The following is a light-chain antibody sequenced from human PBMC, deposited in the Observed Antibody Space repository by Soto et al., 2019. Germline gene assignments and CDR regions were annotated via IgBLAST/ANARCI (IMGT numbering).Light chain of an antibody. CDR1: RSVRNY. Sequence: EIVLTQSPATLSLSPGERATLSCRASRSVRNYLAWYQQKSGQAPRFLIYDASNRATGIPARFSGTGSGTDFTLTISSLEAEDFAVYYCQQRSKMPLTFGHGTKVDIK. J-gene: IGKJ1*01. CDR3: QQRSKMPLT. CDR2: DAS. V-gene: IGKV3-11*01.